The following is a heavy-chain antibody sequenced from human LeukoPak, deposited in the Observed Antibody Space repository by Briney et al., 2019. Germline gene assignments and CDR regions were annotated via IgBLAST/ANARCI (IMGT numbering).Heavy chain of an antibody. V-gene: IGHV3-30-3*01. D-gene: IGHD3-10*01. Sequence: GGSLRLSCAASEFTFSRYAMHWVRQAPGKGLEWVAVISSDGNNKYYADSVKGRFTISRDNSKNTLYLQMNSLRAEDTAVYFCARGALWFGDLTHFDYWGQGTLVTVSS. J-gene: IGHJ4*02. CDR3: ARGALWFGDLTHFDY. CDR1: EFTFSRYA. CDR2: ISSDGNNK.